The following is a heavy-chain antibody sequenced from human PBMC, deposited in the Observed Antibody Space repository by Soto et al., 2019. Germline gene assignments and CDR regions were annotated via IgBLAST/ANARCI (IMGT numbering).Heavy chain of an antibody. CDR3: ARRSSGWYFDY. CDR2: ISGGGGST. CDR1: GFTFSNYA. J-gene: IGHJ4*02. D-gene: IGHD6-19*01. V-gene: IGHV3-23*01. Sequence: EVQLLESGGGLVQPGGSLRLSCAAPGFTFSNYAMNWVGQAPGKGLEWVSVISGGGGSTYYADSVKGRFTISRDNSKNPLYLQMNSLRGEDTAVYYCARRSSGWYFDYWGQGTLVTVSS.